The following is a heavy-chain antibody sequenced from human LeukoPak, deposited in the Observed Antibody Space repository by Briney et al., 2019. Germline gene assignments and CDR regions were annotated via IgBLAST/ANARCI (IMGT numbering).Heavy chain of an antibody. CDR2: ISAYNGNT. D-gene: IGHD3-22*01. V-gene: IGHV1-18*01. CDR1: GYTFTSYG. Sequence: ASVKVSCKASGYTFTSYGISWVRQAPGQGLEWMGWISAYNGNTNYAQRLQGRVTMTTDTSTSTAYMELRSLRSDDTAVYYCARDLHSYYYDSSGYHYWGQGTLATVSS. J-gene: IGHJ4*02. CDR3: ARDLHSYYYDSSGYHY.